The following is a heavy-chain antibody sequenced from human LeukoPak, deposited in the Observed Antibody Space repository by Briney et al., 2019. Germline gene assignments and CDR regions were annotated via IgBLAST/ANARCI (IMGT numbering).Heavy chain of an antibody. Sequence: SETLSLTCTVSGGSISSYYWSWIRQPPGKGLEWIGYIYYSGSTNYSPSLKSRVTISVDTSKNQFSLKLSSVTAADTAVYHCARTSSSWDWFDPWGQGTLVTVSS. CDR3: ARTSSSWDWFDP. J-gene: IGHJ5*02. D-gene: IGHD6-13*01. CDR1: GGSISSYY. V-gene: IGHV4-59*01. CDR2: IYYSGST.